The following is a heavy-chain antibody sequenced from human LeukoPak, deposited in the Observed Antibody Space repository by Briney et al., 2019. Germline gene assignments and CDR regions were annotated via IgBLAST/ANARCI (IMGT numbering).Heavy chain of an antibody. V-gene: IGHV3-48*03. CDR2: ISSSGSTI. CDR1: GFTFSSYE. D-gene: IGHD2-2*01. CDR3: SRGLRGYCSSTSCFYFDY. Sequence: GGSLRLSCAASGFTFSSYEMNWVRQAPGKGLEWVSYISSSGSTIYYADSVKGRFTISRDNAKNSLYLQMNSLRAEDTAVYYGSRGLRGYCSSTSCFYFDYWGQGTLVTVSS. J-gene: IGHJ4*02.